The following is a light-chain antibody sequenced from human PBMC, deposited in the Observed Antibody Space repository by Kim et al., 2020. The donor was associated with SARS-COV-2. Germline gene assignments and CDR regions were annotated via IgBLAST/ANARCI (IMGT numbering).Light chain of an antibody. V-gene: IGLV1-44*01. CDR2: SNN. Sequence: QSVLTQPPSASVTPGQRVTISCSGSSSNIGSNTVNWYQQVPGTAPKLLIYSNNQRPSGVPDRFSGSKSGTSASLAISGLQSEDEADYYCAAWDDSLNGPVFGGGTQLTVL. J-gene: IGLJ3*02. CDR1: SSNIGSNT. CDR3: AAWDDSLNGPV.